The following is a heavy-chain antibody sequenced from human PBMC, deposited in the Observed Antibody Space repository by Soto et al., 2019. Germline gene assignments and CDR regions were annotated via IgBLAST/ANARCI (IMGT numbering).Heavy chain of an antibody. CDR3: AKDRPPRDFWGGYYD. J-gene: IGHJ4*02. Sequence: GGSLRLSCAASGFTFSSYAMSWDRQAPGKGLEWVSAISGSGGSTYYADSVKGRFTISRDNSKNTLYLQMNSLRAEDTAVYYCAKDRPPRDFWGGYYDWGQGTLVTVSS. V-gene: IGHV3-23*01. CDR1: GFTFSSYA. D-gene: IGHD3-3*01. CDR2: ISGSGGST.